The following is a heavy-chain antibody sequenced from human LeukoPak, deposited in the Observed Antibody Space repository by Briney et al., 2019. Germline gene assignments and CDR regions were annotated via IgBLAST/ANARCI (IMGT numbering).Heavy chain of an antibody. J-gene: IGHJ4*02. CDR2: TSGSGGST. D-gene: IGHD3-22*01. V-gene: IGHV3-23*01. CDR3: AKDGITMIVVAHYFDY. CDR1: GFTFSSYA. Sequence: GGSLRLSCAASGFTFSSYAMSWVRQAPGKGLEWVSATSGSGGSTYYADSVKGRFTISRDNSKNTLYLQMNSLRAEDTAVYYCAKDGITMIVVAHYFDYWGQGTLVTVSS.